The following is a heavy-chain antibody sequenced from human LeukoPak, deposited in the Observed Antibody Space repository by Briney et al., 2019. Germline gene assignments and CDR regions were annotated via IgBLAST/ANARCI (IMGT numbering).Heavy chain of an antibody. CDR3: ARVRYSSSWCIDY. CDR1: GGSISSSSYY. D-gene: IGHD6-13*01. CDR2: IYYSGST. J-gene: IGHJ4*02. V-gene: IGHV4-39*07. Sequence: PSETLSLTCTVSGGSISSSSYYWGWIRQPPGKGLEWIGSIYYSGSTYYNPSLKSRVTISVDTSKNQFSLKLSSVTAVDTAVYYCARVRYSSSWCIDYWGQGTLVTVSS.